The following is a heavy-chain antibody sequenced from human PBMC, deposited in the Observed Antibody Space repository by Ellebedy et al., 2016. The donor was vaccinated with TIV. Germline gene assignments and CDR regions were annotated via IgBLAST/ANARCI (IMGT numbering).Heavy chain of an antibody. Sequence: GESLKISCAASRFTFSFYWMSWVRQAPGKGLEWVANIKQDGSEKYYVDSVKGRFTISRDNAKNSLYLQMNSLRAEDTAVYYCARAARRSGSYNFDYWGQGTLVTVSS. D-gene: IGHD3-10*01. CDR3: ARAARRSGSYNFDY. J-gene: IGHJ4*02. CDR1: RFTFSFYW. V-gene: IGHV3-7*01. CDR2: IKQDGSEK.